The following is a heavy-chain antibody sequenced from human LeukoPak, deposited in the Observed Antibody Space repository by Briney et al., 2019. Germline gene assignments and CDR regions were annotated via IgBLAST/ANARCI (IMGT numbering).Heavy chain of an antibody. CDR2: ISGSGANT. V-gene: IGHV3-23*01. Sequence: GGSLRLSCAASGFTFSNYAMNWVRQAPGKGLEWVSTISGSGANTYYADSVKGRFTISRDNSKNTLYLQMNSLRAEDTAVYYCANVRFIAARPGSRCDYWGQGTLVTVSS. CDR3: ANVRFIAARPGSRCDY. D-gene: IGHD6-6*01. J-gene: IGHJ4*02. CDR1: GFTFSNYA.